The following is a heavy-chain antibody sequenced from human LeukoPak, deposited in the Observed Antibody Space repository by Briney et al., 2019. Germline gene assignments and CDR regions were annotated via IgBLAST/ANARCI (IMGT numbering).Heavy chain of an antibody. Sequence: SETLSLTCTVSGGSISSYYWSWIRQPPGKGLEWIGYIYYSGSTNYNPSLKSRVTISVDTSKNQFSLKLSPVTAADTAVYYCARASFDSGSYYGFDPWGQGTLVTVSS. D-gene: IGHD1-26*01. J-gene: IGHJ5*02. CDR2: IYYSGST. V-gene: IGHV4-59*01. CDR1: GGSISSYY. CDR3: ARASFDSGSYYGFDP.